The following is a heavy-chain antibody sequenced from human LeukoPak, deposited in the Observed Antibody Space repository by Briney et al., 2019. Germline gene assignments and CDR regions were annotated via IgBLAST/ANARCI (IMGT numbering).Heavy chain of an antibody. V-gene: IGHV4-34*01. Sequence: SETLSLTCAVYGGSFSGYYWSWIRQPPGKGLEWIGEINHSGSTNYNPSLKSRVTISVDTSKNQFSLKLSSVTAADTAVYYCAEGYYGSGSYYNERVDYFDYWGQGTLVTVSS. D-gene: IGHD3-10*01. J-gene: IGHJ4*02. CDR3: AEGYYGSGSYYNERVDYFDY. CDR1: GGSFSGYY. CDR2: INHSGST.